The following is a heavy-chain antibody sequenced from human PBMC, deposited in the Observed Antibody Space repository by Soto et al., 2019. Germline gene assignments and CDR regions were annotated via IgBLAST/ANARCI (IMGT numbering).Heavy chain of an antibody. CDR1: GFSVNNW. Sequence: EVLLVESGGGLVKPGGSLKLSCAASGFSVNNWMNWVRQAPGKGLEWVGRIQSVGAGGTIDYAAPVKGRFTISRDESINTLYLQMNSLETEDTAVYYCIATAVWGQGTTVTVSS. CDR2: IQSVGAGGTI. J-gene: IGHJ6*02. D-gene: IGHD6-13*01. CDR3: IATAV. V-gene: IGHV3-15*07.